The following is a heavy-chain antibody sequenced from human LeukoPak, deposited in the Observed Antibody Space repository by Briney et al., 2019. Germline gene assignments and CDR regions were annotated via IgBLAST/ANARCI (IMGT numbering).Heavy chain of an antibody. D-gene: IGHD3-9*01. Sequence: SETLSLTCTVSGGSISSYYWSWIRQPPGKGLELIGYIYYSGSTNYNPSLKSRVTISVDTSKNQFSLKLSSVTAADTAFYYRARQYDILTGYRYYFDYWGQGTLVTVSS. CDR3: ARQYDILTGYRYYFDY. J-gene: IGHJ4*02. CDR2: IYYSGST. CDR1: GGSISSYY. V-gene: IGHV4-59*01.